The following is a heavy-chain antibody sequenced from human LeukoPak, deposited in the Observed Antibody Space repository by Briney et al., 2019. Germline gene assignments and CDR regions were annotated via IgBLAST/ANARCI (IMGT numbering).Heavy chain of an antibody. CDR3: ARGFQRIAARPRSLNWLDP. V-gene: IGHV4-34*01. CDR2: INHSGST. CDR1: GGSFSGYY. D-gene: IGHD6-6*01. J-gene: IGHJ5*02. Sequence: SETLSLTCAVYGGSFSGYYWSWIRQPPGKGLEWIGEINHSGSTNYNPSLKSRVTISVDTSKNQFSLKLSSVTAADTAVYYCARGFQRIAARPRSLNWLDPWGQGTLVTVSS.